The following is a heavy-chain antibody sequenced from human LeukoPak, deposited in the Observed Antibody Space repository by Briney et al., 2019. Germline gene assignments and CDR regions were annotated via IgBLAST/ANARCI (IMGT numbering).Heavy chain of an antibody. CDR3: ARELERRGALEGFDY. CDR1: GGSISSSSYY. V-gene: IGHV4-39*02. J-gene: IGHJ4*02. CDR2: IYYSGST. Sequence: SETLSLTCTVSGGSISSSSYYWGWIRQPPGKGLEWIGSIYYSGSTYYNPSLKSRVTISVDTSKNQFSLKLSSVTAADAAVYYCARELERRGALEGFDYWGQGTLVTVSS. D-gene: IGHD1-1*01.